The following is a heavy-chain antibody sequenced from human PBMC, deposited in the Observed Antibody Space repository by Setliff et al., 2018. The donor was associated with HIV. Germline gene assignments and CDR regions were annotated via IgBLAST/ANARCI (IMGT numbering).Heavy chain of an antibody. CDR1: GYSINSGYY. V-gene: IGHV4-38-2*01. Sequence: PSETLSLTCAVSGYSINSGYYWRWIRQPPGKGLEWIGTIYHSGSTKYNTSLKSRVTISVDTSKAQFSLKLSSVTAADTAVYYCARGLGQQLGRFWYFDLWGRGTLVTVSS. J-gene: IGHJ2*01. CDR2: IYHSGST. D-gene: IGHD6-13*01. CDR3: ARGLGQQLGRFWYFDL.